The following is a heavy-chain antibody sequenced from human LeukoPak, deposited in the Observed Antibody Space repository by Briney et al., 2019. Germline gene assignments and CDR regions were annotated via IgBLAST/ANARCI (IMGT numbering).Heavy chain of an antibody. CDR3: AREESIAVAGPYFDY. Sequence: PGGSLRLSCAASGFTFSSYAMSWVRQAPGKGLEWVSAISGSGGSTYYADSVKGRFTISRDNSKNTLYLQMNSLRAEDTAVYYCAREESIAVAGPYFDYWGQGTLVTVSS. CDR1: GFTFSSYA. CDR2: ISGSGGST. D-gene: IGHD6-19*01. J-gene: IGHJ4*02. V-gene: IGHV3-23*01.